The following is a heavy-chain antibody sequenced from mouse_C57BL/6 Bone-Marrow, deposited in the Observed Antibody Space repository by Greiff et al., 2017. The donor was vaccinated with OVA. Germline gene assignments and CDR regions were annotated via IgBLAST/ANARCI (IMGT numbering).Heavy chain of an antibody. D-gene: IGHD2-5*01. CDR2: INPGSGGT. V-gene: IGHV1-54*01. Sequence: QVQLQQSGAELVRPGTSVKVSCKASGYAFTNYLIEWVKQRPGQGLAWIGVINPGSGGTNYNEKFKGKATLTADKSSSTAYMQLSSLTSEDSAVYFCARSHYYSNYVDYWGQGTTLTVSS. J-gene: IGHJ2*01. CDR3: ARSHYYSNYVDY. CDR1: GYAFTNYL.